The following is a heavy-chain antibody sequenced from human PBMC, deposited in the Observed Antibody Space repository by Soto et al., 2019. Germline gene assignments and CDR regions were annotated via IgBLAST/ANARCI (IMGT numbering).Heavy chain of an antibody. CDR3: AREELRYYYDSSGYYHYYYYGMDV. V-gene: IGHV1-18*01. CDR2: ISAYNGNT. J-gene: IGHJ6*02. D-gene: IGHD3-22*01. Sequence: QVQLVQSGAEVKKPGASVKVSCKASGYTFTSYGISWVRQAPGQGLEWMGWISAYNGNTNYAQKLQGRVTMTTDTSTSTAYMELRSLRSDDTAVYYCAREELRYYYDSSGYYHYYYYGMDVWGQGTTVTVSS. CDR1: GYTFTSYG.